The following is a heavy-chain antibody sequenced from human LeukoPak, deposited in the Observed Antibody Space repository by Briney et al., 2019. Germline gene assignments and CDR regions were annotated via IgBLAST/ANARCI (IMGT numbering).Heavy chain of an antibody. V-gene: IGHV5-51*01. J-gene: IGHJ4*02. Sequence: GESLKISCKGSGYTFTSYWTGWVRQMPGKGLEWMGIFYPGDSDTRCSPSFQGQVTISADKSISTAYLQWSSLKASDTAIYYCARQGDWNSDYWGQGTLVTVSS. CDR1: GYTFTSYW. CDR2: FYPGDSDT. CDR3: ARQGDWNSDY. D-gene: IGHD1-7*01.